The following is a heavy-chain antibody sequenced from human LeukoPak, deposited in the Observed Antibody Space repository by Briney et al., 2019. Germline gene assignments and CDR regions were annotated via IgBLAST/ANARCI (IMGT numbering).Heavy chain of an antibody. D-gene: IGHD5-18*01. CDR1: EFSVGSNY. CDR2: IYSGGST. CDR3: ARGLWFFDY. Sequence: GGSLRLSCAASEFSVGSNYMTWVRQAPGKGLEWVSLIYSGGSTYYADSVKGRFTISRDNSKNTLYLQMNSLRAEDTAVYYCARGLWFFDYWGQGTLVTVSS. J-gene: IGHJ4*02. V-gene: IGHV3-66*01.